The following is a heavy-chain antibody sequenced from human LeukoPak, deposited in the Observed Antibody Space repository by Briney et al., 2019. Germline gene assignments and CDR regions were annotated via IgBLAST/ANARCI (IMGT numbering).Heavy chain of an antibody. D-gene: IGHD4-17*01. Sequence: QPGGSLRLSCAASGFTFDDYAMHWVRQAPGKGLEWVSGISWNSGSIGYADSVKGRFTISRDNAKNSLYLQMNSLRAEDTALYYCAKGLVRGEERIDYFDYWGQGTLVTVSS. V-gene: IGHV3-9*01. J-gene: IGHJ4*02. CDR1: GFTFDDYA. CDR2: ISWNSGSI. CDR3: AKGLVRGEERIDYFDY.